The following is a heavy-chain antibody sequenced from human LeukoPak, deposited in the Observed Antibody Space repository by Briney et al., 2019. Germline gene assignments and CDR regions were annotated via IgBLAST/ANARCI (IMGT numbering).Heavy chain of an antibody. V-gene: IGHV1-2*02. J-gene: IGHJ6*02. CDR2: INPNSGGT. Sequence: ASVKVSCTASGYTFTGYYMHWVRQAPGQGLEWMGWINPNSGGTNYAQKFQGRVTMTRDTSISTAYMELSRLRSDDTAVYYCARERIAVAGNYYYYYGMDVWGQGTTVTVSS. CDR3: ARERIAVAGNYYYYYGMDV. D-gene: IGHD6-19*01. CDR1: GYTFTGYY.